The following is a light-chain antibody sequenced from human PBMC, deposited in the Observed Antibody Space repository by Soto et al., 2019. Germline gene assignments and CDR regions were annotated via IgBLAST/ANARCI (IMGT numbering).Light chain of an antibody. CDR2: KAS. CDR1: QSISSW. Sequence: DIQMTQSPSTLSASVGDRVTITCRASQSISSWLAWYQQKPGKAPKLLIYKASSLESGVPSWFSGSGSGTEFTLTISSLQPDDFATYYCLQYNSYYTFVQGTKLEIK. CDR3: LQYNSYYT. V-gene: IGKV1-5*03. J-gene: IGKJ2*01.